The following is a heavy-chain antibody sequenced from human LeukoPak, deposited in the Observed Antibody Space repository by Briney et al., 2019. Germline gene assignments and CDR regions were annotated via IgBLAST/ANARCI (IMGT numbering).Heavy chain of an antibody. CDR1: GGSISSYY. Sequence: KPSETLSLTCTVSGGSISSYYWSWIRQPAGKGLEWIGRIYTSGSTNYNPSLKSRVTISVDTSKNQFSLKLSSVTAADTAVYYCARGTFYYYDSSGYRLDIWGQGTMVTVSS. CDR3: ARGTFYYYDSSGYRLDI. CDR2: IYTSGST. J-gene: IGHJ3*02. D-gene: IGHD3-22*01. V-gene: IGHV4-4*07.